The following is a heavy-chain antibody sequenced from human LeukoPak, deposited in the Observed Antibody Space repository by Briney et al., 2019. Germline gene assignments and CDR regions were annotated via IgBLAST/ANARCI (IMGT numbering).Heavy chain of an antibody. CDR3: ARGPQEPGIAVAGTR. Sequence: ASVKVSCKASGYTFTSYGISWVRQAPGQGLEWMGWISAYNGNTNYAQKLQGRVTMTTDTSTSTAYMELRSLRSDDTAVYYCARGPQEPGIAVAGTRWGQGTLVTVSS. V-gene: IGHV1-18*04. D-gene: IGHD6-19*01. J-gene: IGHJ4*02. CDR2: ISAYNGNT. CDR1: GYTFTSYG.